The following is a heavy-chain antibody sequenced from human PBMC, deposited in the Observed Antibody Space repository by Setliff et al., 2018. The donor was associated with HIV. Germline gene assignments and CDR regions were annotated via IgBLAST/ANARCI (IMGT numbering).Heavy chain of an antibody. CDR3: AKDRGQCFDL. CDR2: IYTNGAT. D-gene: IGHD3-10*01. J-gene: IGHJ2*01. V-gene: IGHV4-4*07. CDR1: GDSFTGYY. Sequence: LSLTCSVSGDSFTGYYWNWIRQSAGKGLEWIGRIYTNGATSYNPSLRSRVTMSADTSKKQLSLRLTSVSAADTAVYYCAKDRGQCFDLWGRGTLVTVSS.